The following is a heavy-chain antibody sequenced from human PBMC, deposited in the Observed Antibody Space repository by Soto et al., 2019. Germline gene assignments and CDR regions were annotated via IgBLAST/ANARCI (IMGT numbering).Heavy chain of an antibody. Sequence: SETLSLTCIVSGGSIRSYYWSWIRQPPGKGLEWIGYIYYSGSTTYNPSLKSRVTISVDTSKNQFSLKLSSVTAADTAVYYCAKGGRSSSSARYYYSYLDVWGKGSTVTVSS. CDR3: AKGGRSSSSARYYYSYLDV. V-gene: IGHV4-59*01. D-gene: IGHD6-6*01. CDR2: IYYSGST. J-gene: IGHJ6*03. CDR1: GGSIRSYY.